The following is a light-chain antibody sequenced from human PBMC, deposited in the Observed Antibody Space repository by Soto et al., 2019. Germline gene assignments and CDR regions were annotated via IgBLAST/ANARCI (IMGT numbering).Light chain of an antibody. V-gene: IGKV1-6*01. J-gene: IGKJ1*01. CDR3: LQDYNYPWT. CDR2: VAS. Sequence: IQMTQSPSSLSASVGDRVTITCLASRYIRTALRWYQHRPGQAPKVLICVASSLQSGVPSRFSGSGYGTDFTLTISSLQPEDFATYYCLQDYNYPWTFGQGTKVDIK. CDR1: RYIRTA.